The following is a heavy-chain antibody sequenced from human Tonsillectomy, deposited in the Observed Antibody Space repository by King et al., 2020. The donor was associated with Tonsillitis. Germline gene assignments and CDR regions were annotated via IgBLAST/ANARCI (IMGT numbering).Heavy chain of an antibody. CDR2: IKQDESEK. CDR3: ARDRYSSSWQRLRPLDY. D-gene: IGHD6-13*01. J-gene: IGHJ4*02. CDR1: GFTFSSYG. Sequence: GQLVQSGGGLVQPGGSLRLSCAASGFTFSSYGMSWVRQAPGKGLEWVANIKQDESEKYYVDSVKGRFTISRDNAKNSLYLQMNSLRAEDTAVYYCARDRYSSSWQRLRPLDYWGQGTLVTVSS. V-gene: IGHV3-7*01.